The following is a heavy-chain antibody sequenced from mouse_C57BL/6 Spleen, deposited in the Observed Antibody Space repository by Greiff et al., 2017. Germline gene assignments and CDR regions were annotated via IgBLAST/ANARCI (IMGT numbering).Heavy chain of an antibody. D-gene: IGHD2-4*01. CDR2: ISDGGSYT. Sequence: DVQLQESGGGLVKPGGSLKLSCAASGFTFSSYAMSWVRQTPEKRLEWVATISDGGSYTYYPDNVKGRFTISRDNAKNNLYLQMSHLKSEDTAMYYCARDDYDYDEDAMDYWGQGTSVTVSS. J-gene: IGHJ4*01. V-gene: IGHV5-4*01. CDR1: GFTFSSYA. CDR3: ARDDYDYDEDAMDY.